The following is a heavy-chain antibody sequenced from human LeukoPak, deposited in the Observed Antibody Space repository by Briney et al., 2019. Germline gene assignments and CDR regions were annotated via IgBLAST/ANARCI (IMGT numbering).Heavy chain of an antibody. CDR1: GFTFSPHG. Sequence: GRSLRLSCAASGFTFSPHGMHWVRQAPGKGLEWVAVISYDGSDKYYADSVKGRFTISRDNSKNTLYLQMNSLRAEDTAVYYCARGGYSSDWYYYFDPWGQGTLVSVSS. CDR2: ISYDGSDK. D-gene: IGHD2-15*01. CDR3: ARGGYSSDWYYYFDP. J-gene: IGHJ5*02. V-gene: IGHV3-30*03.